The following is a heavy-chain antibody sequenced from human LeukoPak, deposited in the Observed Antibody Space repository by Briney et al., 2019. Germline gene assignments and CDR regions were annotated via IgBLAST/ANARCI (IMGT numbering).Heavy chain of an antibody. CDR1: VYTFTSYC. D-gene: IGHD3-22*01. J-gene: IGHJ4*02. CDR2: ISAYNGNT. Sequence: GASVKVSCKASVYTFTSYCISWVRQAPGQGLEWMGWISAYNGNTNYAQKLQGRVTMTTDTSTSTAYMELRSLRSDDTAVYYCASMGYYYDSSGYYFSYWGQGTLVTVSS. CDR3: ASMGYYYDSSGYYFSY. V-gene: IGHV1-18*01.